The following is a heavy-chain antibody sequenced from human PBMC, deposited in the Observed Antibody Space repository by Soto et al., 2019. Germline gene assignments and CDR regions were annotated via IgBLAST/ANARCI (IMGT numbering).Heavy chain of an antibody. CDR2: ISDSGYST. J-gene: IGHJ4*02. CDR3: ARKRHELDYCDY. V-gene: IGHV3-23*01. D-gene: IGHD3-10*01. CDR1: GFTLSNYV. Sequence: GGSLRLSCAASGFTLSNYVMRWVRQAPGKGLEWVSSISDSGYSTNYADSVKGRFTVSRDNSKNTLFLQMNSLRAEDTAVYYCARKRHELDYCDYWGQGALVTVSS.